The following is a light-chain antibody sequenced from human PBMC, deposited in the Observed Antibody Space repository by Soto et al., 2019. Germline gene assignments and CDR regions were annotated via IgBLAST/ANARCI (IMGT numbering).Light chain of an antibody. CDR2: AAS. CDR1: QGISGW. CDR3: QQANSFPIS. J-gene: IGKJ4*01. Sequence: DIQMTQSPSSVSASVGDRVTITCRASQGISGWLVWYQQKPGKAPKLLIYAASSLQSGVPSRFSGSGSGTDFTLTISSLQTEDFATYCCQQANSFPISFGGGTKVEMK. V-gene: IGKV1-12*01.